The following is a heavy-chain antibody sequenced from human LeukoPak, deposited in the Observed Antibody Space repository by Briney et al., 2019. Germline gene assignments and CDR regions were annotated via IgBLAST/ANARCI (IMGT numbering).Heavy chain of an antibody. D-gene: IGHD2-15*01. V-gene: IGHV3-21*01. CDR1: GFTFSDYS. Sequence: GGSLRLSCAASGFTFSDYSFNWVRQAPGKGLEWVSSISSSSSYKYYADSLKGRFTISRDNAKTSLYLQVNSLRAEDTAVYYCARINDIDNSYHLDFWGHGTLVTVSS. J-gene: IGHJ4*01. CDR2: ISSSSSYK. CDR3: ARINDIDNSYHLDF.